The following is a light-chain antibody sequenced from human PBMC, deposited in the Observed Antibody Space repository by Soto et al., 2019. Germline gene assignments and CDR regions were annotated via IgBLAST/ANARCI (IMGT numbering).Light chain of an antibody. V-gene: IGKV3-20*01. Sequence: EIVLTQFSGTLSLSPGERAALSFRASQSVSSSYLAWYQQQPGPAPRLLIYGASSRATGIPDRFSGSGSGTDFTLTISRLEPEDFATYYCQQYNTYSTFGQGTRLEIK. CDR3: QQYNTYST. CDR2: GAS. J-gene: IGKJ5*01. CDR1: QSVSSSY.